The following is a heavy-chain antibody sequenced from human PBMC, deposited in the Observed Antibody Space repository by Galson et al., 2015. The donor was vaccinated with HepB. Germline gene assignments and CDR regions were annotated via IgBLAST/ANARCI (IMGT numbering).Heavy chain of an antibody. CDR1: GFTCGHYA. D-gene: IGHD3-10*01. J-gene: IGHJ4*02. Sequence: SLSLGCAASGFTCGHYAIHWVRQAPGAGLEWVALISNDGIHKYYADCVKGRFTVSRDNFRNTFDLRLNSLRPDDTAVFYCTRQATISYGSGNYYHFDYWGQGTLVTVSS. CDR2: ISNDGIHK. V-gene: IGHV3-30*04. CDR3: TRQATISYGSGNYYHFDY.